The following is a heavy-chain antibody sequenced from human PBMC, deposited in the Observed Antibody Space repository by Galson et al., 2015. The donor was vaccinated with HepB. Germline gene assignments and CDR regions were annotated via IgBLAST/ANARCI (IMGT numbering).Heavy chain of an antibody. CDR2: IFAGGGST. D-gene: IGHD2-15*01. V-gene: IGHV1-46*01. Sequence: SVKVSCKASGYTRTNYHFHWVRQAPGQGPEWMGKIFAGGGSTRFAERFQGRVTLTRDSSTSTIYMEVSSLRSDDTAVYYCARETPDTYYFDSWGQGTLVTVSS. J-gene: IGHJ4*02. CDR3: ARETPDTYYFDS. CDR1: GYTRTNYH.